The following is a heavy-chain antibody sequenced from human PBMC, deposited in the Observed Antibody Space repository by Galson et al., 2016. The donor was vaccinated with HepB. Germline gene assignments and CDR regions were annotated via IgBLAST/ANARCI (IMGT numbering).Heavy chain of an antibody. CDR1: GFTFSSYD. V-gene: IGHV3-23*01. D-gene: IGHD6-19*01. CDR2: MSGSGDNT. Sequence: LRLSCAASGFTFSSYDMTWVRQAPGKGLEWVSGMSGSGDNTHNADSVKGRFTISRDNSKNTLYLQMNSLRAEDTAVYYCAKPHIAVAGHGGLAFNMWGQGTMVTVSS. J-gene: IGHJ3*02. CDR3: AKPHIAVAGHGGLAFNM.